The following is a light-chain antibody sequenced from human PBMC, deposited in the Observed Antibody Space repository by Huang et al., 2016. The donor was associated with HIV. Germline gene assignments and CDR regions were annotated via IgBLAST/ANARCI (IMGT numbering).Light chain of an antibody. V-gene: IGKV1-39*01. CDR3: QQSFNTPPYT. CDR2: GAS. Sequence: DIQMTQSPSSLSASVGDRVTITCRASQTIITYLNWYQQKPGKAPKLLIYGASSLHSGFPSRFSGSGSGTDFTLTISSLQPDDFATYYCQQSFNTPPYTFGQGTKLEIK. J-gene: IGKJ2*01. CDR1: QTIITY.